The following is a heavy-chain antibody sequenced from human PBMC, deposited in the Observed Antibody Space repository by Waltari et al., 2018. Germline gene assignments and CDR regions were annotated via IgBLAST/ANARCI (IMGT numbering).Heavy chain of an antibody. CDR3: ARESLLWFGESGYFQH. D-gene: IGHD3-10*01. CDR2: TYYRSKWYN. J-gene: IGHJ1*01. Sequence: QVQLQQSGPGLVKPSQTLSLTCAISGDSGPSNSAAWTWIRQPPPRGLEWLGRTYYRSKWYNDYAVSVKSRITINPDTSKNQFSLQLNSVTPEDTAVYYCARESLLWFGESGYFQHWGQGTLVTVSS. CDR1: GDSGPSNSAA. V-gene: IGHV6-1*01.